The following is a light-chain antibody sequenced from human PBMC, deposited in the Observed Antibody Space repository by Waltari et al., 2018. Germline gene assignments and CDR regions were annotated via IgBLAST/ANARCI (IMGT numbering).Light chain of an antibody. CDR1: QSVSSN. V-gene: IGKV3-15*01. J-gene: IGKJ1*01. CDR3: QQYNNWLTWT. CDR2: GAS. Sequence: DIVMTHSPATLSVSPGERATLSCRASQSVSSNLAWYQQKPGQAPRLLIYGASTRATGIPARFSGSGSGTEFTLTISSLQSEDFAVYYCQQYNNWLTWTFGQGTKVEIK.